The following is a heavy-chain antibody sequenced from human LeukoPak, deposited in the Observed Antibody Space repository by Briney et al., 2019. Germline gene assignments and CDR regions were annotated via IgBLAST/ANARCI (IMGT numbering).Heavy chain of an antibody. CDR2: ISAYNGNT. J-gene: IGHJ4*02. CDR3: ARYYYDSSGYHNYFDY. Sequence: ASVNVSCTASGYTFTIYGISWVRQAPGQGLEWMGWISAYNGNTNYAQKLQGRVTMTTDTSTSTAYMELRSLRSDDTAVYYCARYYYDSSGYHNYFDYWGQGTLVTVSS. CDR1: GYTFTIYG. D-gene: IGHD3-22*01. V-gene: IGHV1-18*01.